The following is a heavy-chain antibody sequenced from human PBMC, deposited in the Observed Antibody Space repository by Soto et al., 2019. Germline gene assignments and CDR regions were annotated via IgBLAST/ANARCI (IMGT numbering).Heavy chain of an antibody. J-gene: IGHJ4*02. V-gene: IGHV4-59*01. CDR1: GGSISSYY. Sequence: SETLSLTCTVSGGSISSYYWSWIRQPPGKGLEWIGYIYYSGSTNYNPSLKSRVTISVDTSKNQFSLKLSSVTAADTAVYYCARDTTTDSSGYYYSPNNFDYWGQGTLVTVSS. CDR2: IYYSGST. CDR3: ARDTTTDSSGYYYSPNNFDY. D-gene: IGHD3-22*01.